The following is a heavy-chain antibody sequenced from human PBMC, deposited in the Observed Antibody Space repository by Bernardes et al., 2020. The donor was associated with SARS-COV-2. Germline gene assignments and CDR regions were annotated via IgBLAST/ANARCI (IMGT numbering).Heavy chain of an antibody. V-gene: IGHV3-23*01. CDR1: GFTFSSYA. D-gene: IGHD3-22*01. Sequence: GGSLRLSCAASGFTFSSYAMSWVRQAPGKGLEWVSAISGSGGSTYYADSVKGRFTISRDNSKNTLYLQMNSLRAEDTAVYYCAKDHGGLGYYDSSGYYSDYWGQGTLVTVSS. CDR2: ISGSGGST. J-gene: IGHJ4*02. CDR3: AKDHGGLGYYDSSGYYSDY.